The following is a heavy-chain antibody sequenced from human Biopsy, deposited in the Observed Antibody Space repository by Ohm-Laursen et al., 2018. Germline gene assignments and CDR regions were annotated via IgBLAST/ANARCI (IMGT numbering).Heavy chain of an antibody. V-gene: IGHV4-59*01. Sequence: SDILSLTWTVSGDSISSYYWSWIRQPPGKGLEWIGYVYYTGSTDYNPSLQSRVTISVDTSKNHFSLRLRSMTPADTAMYYCARDRGYYSDRTVPGYFDLWGRGTLVTVSS. CDR2: VYYTGST. CDR3: ARDRGYYSDRTVPGYFDL. J-gene: IGHJ2*01. D-gene: IGHD3-22*01. CDR1: GDSISSYY.